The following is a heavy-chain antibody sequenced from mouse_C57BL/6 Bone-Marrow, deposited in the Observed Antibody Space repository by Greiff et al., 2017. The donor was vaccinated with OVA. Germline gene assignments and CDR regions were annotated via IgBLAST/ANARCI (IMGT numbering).Heavy chain of an antibody. CDR3: ARITTSWDRYYFDY. D-gene: IGHD1-1*01. V-gene: IGHV1-81*01. J-gene: IGHJ2*01. CDR2: IYPRSGNT. CDR1: GYTFTSYG. Sequence: QVQLKESGAELARPGASVKLSCKASGYTFTSYGISWVKQRTGQGLEWIGEIYPRSGNTYYNEKFKGKATLTADKSSSTAYMELRSLTSEDSAVYFCARITTSWDRYYFDYWGQGTTLTVSS.